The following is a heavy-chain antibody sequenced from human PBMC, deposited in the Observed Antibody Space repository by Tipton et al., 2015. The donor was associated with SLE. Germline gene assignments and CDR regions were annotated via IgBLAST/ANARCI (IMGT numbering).Heavy chain of an antibody. J-gene: IGHJ3*02. D-gene: IGHD6-13*01. CDR2: ISSSSSYT. CDR1: GFTFSDYY. V-gene: IGHV3-11*05. CDR3: ARASGSSSWDDAFDI. Sequence: LSLTCAASGFTFSDYYMSWIRQAPGKGLEWVSYISSSSSYTNYADSVKGRFTISRDNAKNSLYLQMNSLRAEDTAVYYCARASGSSSWDDAFDIWGQGAMVTVSS.